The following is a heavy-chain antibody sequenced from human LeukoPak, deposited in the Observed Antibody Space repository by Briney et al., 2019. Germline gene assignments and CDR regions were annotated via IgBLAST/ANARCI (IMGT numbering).Heavy chain of an antibody. CDR3: PRARQVAGHYCNYYDYMDV. Sequence: PWETLSLTCTVSGGSISSYYWSWIPQPPGKGLEWIGYIYYSGSTNYNPSLKSRVTISVDTSKNQFSLKLSSVTAADTAVYYWPRARQVAGHYCNYYDYMDVWGKGTTVTVSS. CDR1: GGSISSYY. V-gene: IGHV4-59*01. J-gene: IGHJ6*03. D-gene: IGHD2-15*01. CDR2: IYYSGST.